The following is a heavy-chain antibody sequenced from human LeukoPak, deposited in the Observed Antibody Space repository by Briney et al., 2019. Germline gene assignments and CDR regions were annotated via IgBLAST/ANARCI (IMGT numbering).Heavy chain of an antibody. J-gene: IGHJ4*02. CDR1: GYTFTSYY. V-gene: IGHV1-46*01. CDR2: INPSGGST. D-gene: IGHD1-26*01. CDR3: IVGATAAYYFDY. Sequence: GASVKVSRKASGYTFTSYYMHWVRQAPGQGLEWMGIINPSGGSTSYAQKFQGRVTMTRDTSTSTVYMELSSLRSEDTAVYYCIVGATAAYYFDYWGQGTLVTVSS.